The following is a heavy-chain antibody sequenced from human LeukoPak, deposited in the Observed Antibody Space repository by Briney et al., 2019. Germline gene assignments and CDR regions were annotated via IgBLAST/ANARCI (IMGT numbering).Heavy chain of an antibody. CDR2: ISSSGSTI. V-gene: IGHV3-11*01. J-gene: IGHJ4*02. CDR1: GFTFSDYY. D-gene: IGHD3-3*01. CDR3: ASPTSGYYGLFDY. Sequence: PGGSLRLSCAASGFTFSDYYMSWIRQAPGKGLEWVPYISSSGSTIYYADSVKGRFTISRNNTENSLYLQMNSLRAEDTAVYYCASPTSGYYGLFDYWGQGTLVTVSS.